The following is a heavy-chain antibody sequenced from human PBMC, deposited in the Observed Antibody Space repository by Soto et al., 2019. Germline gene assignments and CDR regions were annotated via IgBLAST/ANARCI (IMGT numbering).Heavy chain of an antibody. CDR2: ISGRGNSA. V-gene: IGHV3-23*01. CDR1: GFTFSNYA. J-gene: IGHJ4*02. CDR3: AIETEAGASGAFDH. D-gene: IGHD6-13*01. Sequence: GGSLRLSCAASGFTFSNYAMSWVRQAPGKGLEWVSAISGRGNSASYADSVKGRFTISRDNSKNTLYLQMSSLRAEDTAVYYCAIETEAGASGAFDHWGQGTLVTVSS.